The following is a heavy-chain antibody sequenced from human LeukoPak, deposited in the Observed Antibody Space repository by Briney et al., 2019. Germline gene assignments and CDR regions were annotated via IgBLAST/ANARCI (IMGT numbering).Heavy chain of an antibody. CDR3: ARSAYGSGSYYPHY. CDR1: GGSISSYY. Sequence: SETLSLTCTVSGGSISSYYWSWIRQPPGKGLEWIGYIYYSGSTNYDPSLKSRVTISVDTSKNQFSLKLSSVTAADTAVYYCARSAYGSGSYYPHYWGQGTLVTVSS. J-gene: IGHJ4*02. D-gene: IGHD3-10*01. CDR2: IYYSGST. V-gene: IGHV4-59*08.